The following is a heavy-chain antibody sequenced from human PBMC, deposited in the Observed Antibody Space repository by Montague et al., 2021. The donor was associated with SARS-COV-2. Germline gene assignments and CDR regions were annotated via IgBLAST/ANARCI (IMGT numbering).Heavy chain of an antibody. J-gene: IGHJ4*02. CDR2: ISYDGSNK. D-gene: IGHD3-16*01. Sequence: SLRLSCAASGFTFSTYAMHWVRQAPGKGLEWVAVISYDGSNKYYADSVKGRFTISRDNSKSTLYLQMNSLGAEDTAVYYCARDRDDYIWGSYENFDYWGQGTLVTVSS. CDR3: ARDRDDYIWGSYENFDY. V-gene: IGHV3-30*04. CDR1: GFTFSTYA.